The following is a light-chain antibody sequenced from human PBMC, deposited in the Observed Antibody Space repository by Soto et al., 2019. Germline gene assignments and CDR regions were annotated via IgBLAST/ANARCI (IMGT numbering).Light chain of an antibody. V-gene: IGLV2-23*01. Sequence: QSVLIQPASVSGSPRQSITISCTGTSRDIGTYDLVSWYQQQPGKVPKLIIYEATKRPSGVSRRFSGSKSGTTAPLTISGRQAEDAADYYCCSDAGYTTYVFGSGTKLTVL. J-gene: IGLJ1*01. CDR1: SRDIGTYDL. CDR3: CSDAGYTTYV. CDR2: EAT.